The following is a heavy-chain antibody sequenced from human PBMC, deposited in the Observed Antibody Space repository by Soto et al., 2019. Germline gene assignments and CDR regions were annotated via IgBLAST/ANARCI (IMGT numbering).Heavy chain of an antibody. V-gene: IGHV1-8*03. CDR1: GYTLTRYD. J-gene: IGHJ4*02. CDR2: INPNRGKA. D-gene: IGHD3-10*01. CDR3: ASGTSGSYCND. Sequence: GGPVKVSRKASGYTLTRYDFNWVRQATGQGLEWMGRINPNRGKADYAQKFQGRVTITADNSMSTAYMELSSLRSEDTAVYYCASGTSGSYCNDWGQGTLVTVSS.